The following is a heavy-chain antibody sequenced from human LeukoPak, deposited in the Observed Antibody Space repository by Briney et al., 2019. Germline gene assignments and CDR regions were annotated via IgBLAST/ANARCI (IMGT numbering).Heavy chain of an antibody. CDR3: TTIAASDIDY. V-gene: IGHV3-21*01. J-gene: IGHJ4*02. CDR1: GFTFSSYS. Sequence: GGSLRLSCAASGFTFSSYSMNWVRQAPGKGLEWVSSISSSSSYIYYADSVKGRFTISRDNAKNLLYLEMNSLTVEDTALYYCTTIAASDIDYWGQGTLVTVSS. CDR2: ISSSSSYI. D-gene: IGHD6-25*01.